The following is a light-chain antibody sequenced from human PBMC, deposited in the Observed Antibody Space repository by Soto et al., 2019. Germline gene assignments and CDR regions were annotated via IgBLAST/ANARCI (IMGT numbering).Light chain of an antibody. V-gene: IGKV3-20*01. J-gene: IGKJ1*01. CDR1: QSVSSSY. Sequence: EIVLTQSPATLSLSPGERATLSCRASQSVSSSYLVWYQQKPGQAPRLLIYGASSRATGIPDRFSGSGSGTDFTLTISRLEPEDFAVYYCQQYGSSPRAFGQGTKLEIK. CDR2: GAS. CDR3: QQYGSSPRA.